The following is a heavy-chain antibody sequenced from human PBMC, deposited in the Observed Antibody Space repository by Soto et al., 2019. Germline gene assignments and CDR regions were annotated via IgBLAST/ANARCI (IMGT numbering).Heavy chain of an antibody. D-gene: IGHD3-22*01. CDR1: DGSISTSNW. J-gene: IGHJ4*02. CDR3: ARRDFYGSSGYYGY. Sequence: PSETLSLTCAVSDGSISTSNWWTWVRQPPGKRLEWIGEISHGGTTNSNPSLKSRVTMSVDKSKNQFSLNLTSVTAADTAIYYCARRDFYGSSGYYGYWGQGILVTVSS. V-gene: IGHV4-4*02. CDR2: ISHGGTT.